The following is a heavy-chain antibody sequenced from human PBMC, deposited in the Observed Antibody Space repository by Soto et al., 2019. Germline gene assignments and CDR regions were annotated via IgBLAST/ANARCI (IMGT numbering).Heavy chain of an antibody. Sequence: EVQLVESGGGSVQPGGSLRLSCAASGFTVSSNYMSWVRQAPGKGLEWVSVIYSGGSTYYADSVKGRFTISRDNSKNTLYLQMNSLRAEDTAVYYCARDRYSYGPFDYWGQGTLVTVSS. D-gene: IGHD5-18*01. V-gene: IGHV3-66*01. CDR2: IYSGGST. CDR1: GFTVSSNY. CDR3: ARDRYSYGPFDY. J-gene: IGHJ4*02.